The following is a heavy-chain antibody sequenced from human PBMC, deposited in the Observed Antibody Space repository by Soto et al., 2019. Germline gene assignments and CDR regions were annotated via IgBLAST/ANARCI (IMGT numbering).Heavy chain of an antibody. CDR1: GGSISSYY. CDR2: IYYSGST. V-gene: IGHV4-59*08. J-gene: IGHJ3*02. CDR3: ARHPRFLDSAFDI. D-gene: IGHD3-3*01. Sequence: QVQLQESGPGLVKPSETLSLTCTVSGGSISSYYWSWIRQPPGKGLEWSGYIYYSGSTNYNPSLKSRVTISVDTSKNQFSLKLSSVTAADTAVYSCARHPRFLDSAFDIWGQGTMVTVSS.